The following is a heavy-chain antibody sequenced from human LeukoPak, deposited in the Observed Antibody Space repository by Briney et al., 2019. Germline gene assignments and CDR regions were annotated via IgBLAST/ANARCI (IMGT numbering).Heavy chain of an antibody. CDR3: ARDFRYHDSSGYYSFDY. Sequence: GGSLRLSCAASGFTFTTYGMNWLRQAPGKGLEWVSYLSGRSNSIYYAESVKGRFTISRDNAKNSLYLQMNSLRDEDTAVYYCARDFRYHDSSGYYSFDYWGQGTLVTVSS. CDR2: LSGRSNSI. D-gene: IGHD3-22*01. CDR1: GFTFTTYG. V-gene: IGHV3-48*02. J-gene: IGHJ4*02.